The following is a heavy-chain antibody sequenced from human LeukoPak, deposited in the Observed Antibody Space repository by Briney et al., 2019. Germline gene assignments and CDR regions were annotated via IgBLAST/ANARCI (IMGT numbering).Heavy chain of an antibody. J-gene: IGHJ4*02. Sequence: GGSLRLSCAASGFTFSGHAMTWVRQAPGKGLEWVANINLNGSEEFYVDFVKGRFTISRDNANNSLYLQMNSLRAEEPAVYYCGRVIAGAIDYSGQGTLVTVSS. CDR2: INLNGSEE. V-gene: IGHV3-7*01. CDR3: GRVIAGAIDY. CDR1: GFTFSGHA. D-gene: IGHD6-13*01.